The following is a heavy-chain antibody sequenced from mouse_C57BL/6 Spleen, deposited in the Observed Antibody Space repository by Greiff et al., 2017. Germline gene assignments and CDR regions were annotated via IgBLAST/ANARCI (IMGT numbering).Heavy chain of an antibody. CDR3: AREGPYAMDY. J-gene: IGHJ4*01. CDR1: GYAFSSSW. V-gene: IGHV1-82*01. Sequence: VQLQESGPELVKPGASVKISCKASGYAFSSSWMNWVKQRPGQGLEWIGRIYPGDGDTNYNGKFKGKATLTADKSSSTAYMQLSSLTSEDSAVYFCAREGPYAMDYWGQGTSVTVSS. CDR2: IYPGDGDT.